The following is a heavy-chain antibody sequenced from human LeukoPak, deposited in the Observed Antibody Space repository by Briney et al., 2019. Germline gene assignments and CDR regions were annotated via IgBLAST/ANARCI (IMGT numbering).Heavy chain of an antibody. CDR3: ARGQYNYGYICDY. Sequence: GGSLRLSCAASGFTFSRHSMNWVRRAPGKGLEWVSSISSSSSYIYYADSVKGRFTISRDNAKNSLYLQMNSLRAEDTAVYYCARGQYNYGYICDYWGQGTLVTVSS. CDR1: GFTFSRHS. V-gene: IGHV3-21*01. CDR2: ISSSSSYI. D-gene: IGHD5-18*01. J-gene: IGHJ4*02.